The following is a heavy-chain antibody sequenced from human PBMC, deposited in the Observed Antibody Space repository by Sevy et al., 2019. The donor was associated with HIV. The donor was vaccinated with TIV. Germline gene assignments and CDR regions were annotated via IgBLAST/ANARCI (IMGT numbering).Heavy chain of an antibody. CDR2: IKSKSDGGTT. Sequence: GGSLRLSCAASGFTFNNVWMSWVRQAPGKGLEWVAHIKSKSDGGTTDYAAPVRGRFTISRDDSKNTLYLQMNSLKTEVTAVYYCTTGGSLFHHWGQGTLVTVSS. CDR1: GFTFNNVW. D-gene: IGHD3-16*01. V-gene: IGHV3-15*01. J-gene: IGHJ1*01. CDR3: TTGGSLFHH.